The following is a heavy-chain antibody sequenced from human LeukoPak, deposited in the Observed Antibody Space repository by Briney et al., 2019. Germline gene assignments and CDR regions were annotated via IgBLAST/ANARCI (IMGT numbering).Heavy chain of an antibody. J-gene: IGHJ5*02. CDR3: TRLSYYGSGNP. CDR2: IRSKANSYAT. CDR1: GFTFSGSA. Sequence: GWSLRLSCAASGFTFSGSAMRWVRQASGKGLEWVGRIRSKANSYATAYAASVKGRFTISRDDSKNTAYLQMNSLKTEDTAVYYCTRLSYYGSGNPWGQGTLVTVSS. V-gene: IGHV3-73*01. D-gene: IGHD3-10*01.